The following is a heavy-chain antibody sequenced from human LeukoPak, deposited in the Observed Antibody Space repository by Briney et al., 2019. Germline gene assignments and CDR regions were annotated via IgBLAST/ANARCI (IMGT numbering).Heavy chain of an antibody. D-gene: IGHD3-16*02. Sequence: SVTVSFTASGGTFSSYAISWVRQAPGQGLEWMGGIIPIFGTANYAQKFQGRVTITADESTSTAYMELSSLRSEDTAVYYCARTSYDYVWGSYRLFDYWGQGTLVTVSS. CDR1: GGTFSSYA. CDR2: IIPIFGTA. V-gene: IGHV1-69*01. CDR3: ARTSYDYVWGSYRLFDY. J-gene: IGHJ4*02.